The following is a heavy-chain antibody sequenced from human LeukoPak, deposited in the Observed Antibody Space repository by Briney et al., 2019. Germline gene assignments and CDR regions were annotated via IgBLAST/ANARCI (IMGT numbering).Heavy chain of an antibody. V-gene: IGHV1-8*01. Sequence: ASVKVSCKASGYTFTSYDINWVRQATGQGLAWMGWMNPNSGNTGYAQKFQGRVTMTRNTSISTAYMELSSLRSEDTAVYYCARDIDIVVVPAAQPGGFDYWGQGTLVTVSS. CDR3: ARDIDIVVVPAAQPGGFDY. CDR1: GYTFTSYD. D-gene: IGHD2-2*01. CDR2: MNPNSGNT. J-gene: IGHJ4*02.